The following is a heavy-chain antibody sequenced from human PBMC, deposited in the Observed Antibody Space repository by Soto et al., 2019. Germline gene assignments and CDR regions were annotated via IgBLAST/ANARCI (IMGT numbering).Heavy chain of an antibody. J-gene: IGHJ4*02. Sequence: EVQLVESGGGLVQPGGSLRLSCAASGFTFSGYSMFWVRQAPGKGLEYVSAINTNGVNTFYAKSVKGRFTISRDNSKKTMYLQMGSLGAEDMAVYYCARGRVEDSSGWATYFDYWGQGTLVTVSS. CDR3: ARGRVEDSSGWATYFDY. V-gene: IGHV3-64*01. D-gene: IGHD6-19*01. CDR2: INTNGVNT. CDR1: GFTFSGYS.